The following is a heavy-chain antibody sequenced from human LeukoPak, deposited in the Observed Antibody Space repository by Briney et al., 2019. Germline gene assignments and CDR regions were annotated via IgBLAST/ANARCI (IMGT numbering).Heavy chain of an antibody. J-gene: IGHJ4*02. CDR2: IIPIFGTA. CDR3: AREFGGYWNPVCFDY. CDR1: GGTFSSYA. V-gene: IGHV1-69*05. Sequence: SVKVSCKASGGTFSSYAISWVRQAPGQGLEWMGRIIPIFGTANYAQKFQGRVTITTDESTSTAYMELSSLRSEDTAVYYCAREFGGYWNPVCFDYWGQGTMVTGYS. D-gene: IGHD1-1*01.